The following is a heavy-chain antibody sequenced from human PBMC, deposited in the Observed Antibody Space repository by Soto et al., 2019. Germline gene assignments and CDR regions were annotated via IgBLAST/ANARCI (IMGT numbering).Heavy chain of an antibody. V-gene: IGHV5-10-1*01. CDR1: VYSFTSYW. CDR2: IDPSDSYT. J-gene: IGHJ4*02. Sequence: GESLKISCKGSVYSFTSYWISWVRQMPVKGLEWMGRIDPSDSYTNYSPSFQGQVTISADKSISTAYLQWSSLKALDTAMYYCGRHSDSSSWYYWGQGTLVTVSS. D-gene: IGHD6-13*01. CDR3: GRHSDSSSWYY.